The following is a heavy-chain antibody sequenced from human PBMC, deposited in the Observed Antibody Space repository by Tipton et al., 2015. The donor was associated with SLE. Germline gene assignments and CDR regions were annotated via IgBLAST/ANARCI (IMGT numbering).Heavy chain of an antibody. J-gene: IGHJ4*02. V-gene: IGHV3-48*03. CDR3: ARDWGRDGYNGHDY. Sequence: GSLRLSCAASGFTFSSYEMNWVRQAPGKGLEWVSYISSSGSTIYYADSVKGRFTISRDNAKNSLYLQMNSLRAEDTAVYYCARDWGRDGYNGHDYWGQGTLVTVSS. D-gene: IGHD5-24*01. CDR2: ISSSGSTI. CDR1: GFTFSSYE.